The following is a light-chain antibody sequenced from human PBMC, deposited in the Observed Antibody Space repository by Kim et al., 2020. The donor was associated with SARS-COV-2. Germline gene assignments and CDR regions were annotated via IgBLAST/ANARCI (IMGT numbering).Light chain of an antibody. CDR1: QTINRY. Sequence: DIQMTQSPSSLSASVGDRVTITCRASQTINRYLNWYQQRRGQAPKLLIYDVSSLQSGVPSRFSGSGSGTDFTLTISSLQPEDFATYYCQQSYSTPPYTFGQGTKLEI. CDR3: QQSYSTPPYT. V-gene: IGKV1-39*01. J-gene: IGKJ2*01. CDR2: DVS.